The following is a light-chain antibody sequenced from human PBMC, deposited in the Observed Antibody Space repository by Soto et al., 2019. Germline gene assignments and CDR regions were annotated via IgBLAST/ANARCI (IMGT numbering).Light chain of an antibody. Sequence: QSALPQPPSASGSPGQSVTISCTGTNSDVGGYNYVSWYQQNPDKAPKLMIYGVSKRPSGVPDRFSGSKSGNTASLTVSGLQAEDEADYYCSSYAGSNNYVFGTGTRSPS. J-gene: IGLJ1*01. CDR3: SSYAGSNNYV. V-gene: IGLV2-8*01. CDR1: NSDVGGYNY. CDR2: GVS.